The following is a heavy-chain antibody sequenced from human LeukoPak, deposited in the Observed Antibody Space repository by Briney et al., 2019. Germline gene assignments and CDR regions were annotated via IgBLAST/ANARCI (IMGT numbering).Heavy chain of an antibody. D-gene: IGHD2-2*01. Sequence: ASVKVSCEASGYTFTSYGISWVRQAPGQGLEWMGWISAYNGNTNYAQKLQGRVTMTTDTSTSKAYMELRSLRSDDTAVYYCARDGRMVPAARKAGHWFDPWGQGTLVTVSS. V-gene: IGHV1-18*04. CDR2: ISAYNGNT. CDR3: ARDGRMVPAARKAGHWFDP. CDR1: GYTFTSYG. J-gene: IGHJ5*02.